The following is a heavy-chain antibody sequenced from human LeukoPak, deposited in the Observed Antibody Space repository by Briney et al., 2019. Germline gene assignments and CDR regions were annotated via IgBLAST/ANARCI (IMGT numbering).Heavy chain of an antibody. V-gene: IGHV3-33*06. D-gene: IGHD3-10*01. CDR1: GFTFSSFG. J-gene: IGHJ4*02. Sequence: PGRSLRLSCAASGFTFSSFGMHWVRQAPGKGPEWVAVIYYDGSIKYYADSVKGRFTISRDNSKNTLYLQMNSLRAEDTAVYYCAKDRDRFENLDYWGKGTLVTVSS. CDR3: AKDRDRFENLDY. CDR2: IYYDGSIK.